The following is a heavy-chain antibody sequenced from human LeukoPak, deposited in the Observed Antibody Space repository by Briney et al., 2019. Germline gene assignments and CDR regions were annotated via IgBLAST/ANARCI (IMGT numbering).Heavy chain of an antibody. Sequence: SETLSLTCAVSGGSISSSNWWSWVRQPPGKGLEWIGEIYHSGSTNYNPSLKSRVTISVDTSKNQFSLKLSSVTAADTAVYYCARVRSSWTPGVFDIWGQGTMVTVSS. CDR3: ARVRSSWTPGVFDI. CDR2: IYHSGST. J-gene: IGHJ3*02. V-gene: IGHV4-4*02. D-gene: IGHD6-13*01. CDR1: GGSISSSNW.